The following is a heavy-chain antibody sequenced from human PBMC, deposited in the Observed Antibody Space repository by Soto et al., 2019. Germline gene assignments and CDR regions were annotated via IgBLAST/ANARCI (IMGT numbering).Heavy chain of an antibody. CDR2: ISSSSSYT. J-gene: IGHJ4*02. D-gene: IGHD1-7*01. V-gene: IGHV3-11*06. CDR1: GFTFSDYY. Sequence: GGSLRLSCAASGFTFSDYYMGWIRQAPGKGLEWVSYISSSSSYTNYADSVKGRFTISRDNAKNSLYLQMNSLRAEDTAVYYCARGSSTGTTSYWGQGTLVTVSS. CDR3: ARGSSTGTTSY.